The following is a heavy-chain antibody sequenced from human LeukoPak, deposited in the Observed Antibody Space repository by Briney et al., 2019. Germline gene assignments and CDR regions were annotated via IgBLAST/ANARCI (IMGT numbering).Heavy chain of an antibody. CDR2: MNPNSGNT. Sequence: ASVKVSCKASGYTFTSYDINWVRQATGQGLEWMGWMNPNSGNTGYAQKFQGRVTMTRNTSISTAYMELSSLRSEDTAVYYCARITSRRGYSYGYADNWFDHWGQGTLVTVSS. CDR3: ARITSRRGYSYGYADNWFDH. J-gene: IGHJ5*02. CDR1: GYTFTSYD. D-gene: IGHD5-18*01. V-gene: IGHV1-8*01.